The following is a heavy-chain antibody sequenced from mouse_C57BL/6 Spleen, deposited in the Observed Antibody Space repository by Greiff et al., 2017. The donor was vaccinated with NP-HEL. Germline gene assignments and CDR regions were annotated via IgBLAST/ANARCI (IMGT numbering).Heavy chain of an antibody. V-gene: IGHV1-39*01. CDR3: AITTVVAHYFDD. CDR1: GYSFTDYN. Sequence: QLQQSGPELVKPGASVKISCKASGYSFTDYNMNWVKQSNGKSLEWIGVINPNYGTTSYNQKFKGKATLTVDQSSSTAYMQLNSLTAEDSAVYYCAITTVVAHYFDDWGQGTTLTVSS. D-gene: IGHD1-1*01. CDR2: INPNYGTT. J-gene: IGHJ2*01.